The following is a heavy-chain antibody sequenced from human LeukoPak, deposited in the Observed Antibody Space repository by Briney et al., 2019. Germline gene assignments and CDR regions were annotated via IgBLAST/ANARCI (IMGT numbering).Heavy chain of an antibody. CDR3: TTEGFTGNYYYFDY. CDR1: GFAFSTYW. CDR2: IKQDGSQR. J-gene: IGHJ4*02. V-gene: IGHV3-7*01. D-gene: IGHD1-26*01. Sequence: GGSLRLSCAASGFAFSTYWMSWIRQAPGKGLEWVANIKQDGSQRNYVDSVRGRYTISRGNAKNSLYLQLNNLRAEDTAVYYCTTEGFTGNYYYFDYWGQGTLVTVSP.